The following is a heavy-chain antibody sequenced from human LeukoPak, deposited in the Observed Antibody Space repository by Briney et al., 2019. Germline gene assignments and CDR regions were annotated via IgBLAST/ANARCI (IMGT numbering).Heavy chain of an antibody. CDR3: AKGSGSSCYSPCDY. Sequence: PGGFLRLSCAASGLSFGAHAMHWVRQAPGMGLEWVSGVGGGGQRTHYADSVKGRFTISRDNSKDTLYLQMDSLRAEDTAVYYCAKGSGSSCYSPCDYWGQGILVTVSS. D-gene: IGHD2-15*01. CDR1: GLSFGAHA. J-gene: IGHJ4*02. V-gene: IGHV3-23*01. CDR2: VGGGGQRT.